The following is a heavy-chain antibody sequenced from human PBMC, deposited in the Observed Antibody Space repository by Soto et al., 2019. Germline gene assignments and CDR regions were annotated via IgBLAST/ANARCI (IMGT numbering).Heavy chain of an antibody. Sequence: QVQLVQSGAEVKKPGASVKVSCKASGYTFTSYGISWVRQAPGQGLEWMGWISAYNGNTNYAQKLQGRVTMTTDTSPSTAYMELRSLRSDGTAVDYGARDDPPTHILWFGSYSTLDYWGQGNLVTVSS. J-gene: IGHJ4*02. CDR1: GYTFTSYG. CDR3: ARDDPPTHILWFGSYSTLDY. V-gene: IGHV1-18*01. D-gene: IGHD3-10*01. CDR2: ISAYNGNT.